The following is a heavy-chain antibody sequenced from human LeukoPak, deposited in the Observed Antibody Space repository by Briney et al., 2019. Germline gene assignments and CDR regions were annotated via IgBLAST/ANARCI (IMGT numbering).Heavy chain of an antibody. CDR2: ISWNSGSI. Sequence: GGSLRLSCAASGFTFDDYAMHWVRQAPGKGLEWVSGISWNSGSIGYADSVKGRFTISRDNAKNSLYLQMNSLRAEDTALYYCAKAPAIYSLEYYSDYWGQGTLVTVSS. J-gene: IGHJ4*02. CDR1: GFTFDDYA. CDR3: AKAPAIYSLEYYSDY. V-gene: IGHV3-9*01. D-gene: IGHD6-13*01.